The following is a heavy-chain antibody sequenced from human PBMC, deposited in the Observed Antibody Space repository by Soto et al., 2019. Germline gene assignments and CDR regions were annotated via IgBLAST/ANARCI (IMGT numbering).Heavy chain of an antibody. Sequence: SETLSLTCTVSGGSISSVDYYWSWIRQPPGKGLEWIGYIYYSGSTYYNPSLKSRVTISVDTSKNQFSLKLSSVTAADTAVYYCAGLMVRGVITLIDYWGQGTLVTVSS. CDR1: GGSISSVDYY. J-gene: IGHJ4*02. V-gene: IGHV4-30-4*01. CDR2: IYYSGST. D-gene: IGHD3-10*01. CDR3: AGLMVRGVITLIDY.